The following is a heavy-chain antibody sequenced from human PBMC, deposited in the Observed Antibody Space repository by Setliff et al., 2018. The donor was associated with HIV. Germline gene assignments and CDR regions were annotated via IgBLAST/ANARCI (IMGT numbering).Heavy chain of an antibody. CDR1: GYSFINYG. Sequence: ASVKVSCKASGYSFINYGMSWVRQAPGQGLEWMGWISAYNGNIHYAQKLQGRLTVTTDTSTRTAYMELRSLTSDDTAVYYCARHGVATGTPPYYNFYGMDVWGQGTTVTVS. CDR2: ISAYNGNI. V-gene: IGHV1-18*01. J-gene: IGHJ6*02. D-gene: IGHD2-21*02. CDR3: ARHGVATGTPPYYNFYGMDV.